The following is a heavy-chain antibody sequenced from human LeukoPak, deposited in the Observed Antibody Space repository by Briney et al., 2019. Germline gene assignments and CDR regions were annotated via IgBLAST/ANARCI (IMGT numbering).Heavy chain of an antibody. CDR2: IYYSGST. D-gene: IGHD2-8*02. Sequence: SETLSLTCTVSGGSISSSSYYWGWIRQPPGKGLEWIGSIYYSGSTYYNPSLKSRVTISVDTSKNQFSLTLSSVTAADTAVYYCARHPTGPGGMDVWGQGTTVTVSS. CDR3: ARHPTGPGGMDV. V-gene: IGHV4-39*01. CDR1: GGSISSSSYY. J-gene: IGHJ6*02.